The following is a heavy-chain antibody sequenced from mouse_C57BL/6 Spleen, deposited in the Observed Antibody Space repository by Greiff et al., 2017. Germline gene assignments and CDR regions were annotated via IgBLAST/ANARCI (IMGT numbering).Heavy chain of an antibody. J-gene: IGHJ2*01. D-gene: IGHD3-3*01. CDR2: IYPSDSET. CDR1: GYTFTSYW. CDR3: ARGDPFDY. Sequence: QVHVKQPGAELVRPGSSVKLSCKASGYTFTSYWMDWVKQRPGQGLEWIGNIYPSDSETHYNQKFKDKATLTVDKSSSTAYMQLSSLTSEDSAVYYCARGDPFDYWGQGTTLTVSS. V-gene: IGHV1-61*01.